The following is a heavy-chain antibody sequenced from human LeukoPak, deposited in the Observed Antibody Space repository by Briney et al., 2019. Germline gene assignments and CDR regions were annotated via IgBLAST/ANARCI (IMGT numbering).Heavy chain of an antibody. Sequence: PGRSLRLSCAASGFAFSSYGMHWVRQAPGKGLEWVAVISYDGSNKYYADSVKGRFTISRDNSRNTVYLQMNSLRPEDTAVYYCAKGRRYCGGGSCYYFDYWGQGTLVTVSS. CDR1: GFAFSSYG. D-gene: IGHD2-15*01. J-gene: IGHJ4*02. CDR3: AKGRRYCGGGSCYYFDY. CDR2: ISYDGSNK. V-gene: IGHV3-30*18.